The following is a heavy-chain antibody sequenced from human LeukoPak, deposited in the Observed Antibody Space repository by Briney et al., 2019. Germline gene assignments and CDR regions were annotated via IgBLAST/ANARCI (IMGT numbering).Heavy chain of an antibody. CDR2: INHSGST. D-gene: IGHD2-8*01. Sequence: PSKTLSLTCAVYGGSFSGYYWSWFRQPPGKGLEWIGEINHSGSTNYNPSLKSRVTISVDTSKNQFSLKPSSVTAADTAVYYCAREGDYCTNGVCHFDYWGQGTLVTVSS. CDR1: GGSFSGYY. CDR3: AREGDYCTNGVCHFDY. J-gene: IGHJ4*02. V-gene: IGHV4-34*01.